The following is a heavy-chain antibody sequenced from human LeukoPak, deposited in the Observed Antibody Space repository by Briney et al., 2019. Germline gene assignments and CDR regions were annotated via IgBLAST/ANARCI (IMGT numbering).Heavy chain of an antibody. V-gene: IGHV5-51*01. CDR3: ARQGFDWYYAFDI. CDR1: GYSFTSYW. D-gene: IGHD3-9*01. CDR2: IYPGDSDT. J-gene: IGHJ3*02. Sequence: GESLKISCRGSGYSFTSYWIGWVRQMPGKGLEWMGIIYPGDSDTRYSPSFQGQVTISADKSISTAYLQWSSLKASDTAMYYCARQGFDWYYAFDIWGQGTMVTVSS.